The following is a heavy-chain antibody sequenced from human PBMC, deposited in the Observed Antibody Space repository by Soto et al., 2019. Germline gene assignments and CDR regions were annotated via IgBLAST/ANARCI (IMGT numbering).Heavy chain of an antibody. J-gene: IGHJ4*02. D-gene: IGHD6-19*01. CDR2: VSHDGRNT. CDR1: GFTISDYA. CDR3: AKGGRQWLVTSDFNY. V-gene: IGHV3-30*18. Sequence: VPLVESGGGVVQPGRSLRLSCAASGFTISDYAMHWVRQAPGKGLEWVAVVSHDGRNTHYADSVKGRFTISRDSSKNTVSLELPSMRVEDTAVYYCAKGGRQWLVTSDFNYLGQGALVNVSS.